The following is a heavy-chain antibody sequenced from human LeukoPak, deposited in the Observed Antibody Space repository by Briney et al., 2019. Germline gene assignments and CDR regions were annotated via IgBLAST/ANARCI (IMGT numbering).Heavy chain of an antibody. V-gene: IGHV3-7*01. Sequence: PGGSLRLSCAASGFTFSSYLMSWVRQAPGKGLEWVANIKQDGSEKYYVDSVKGRFTISRDNAKNSLYLQMNSLRDEDTAVYYCARGTTFDYWGQGTLVTVSS. D-gene: IGHD2/OR15-2a*01. CDR2: IKQDGSEK. J-gene: IGHJ4*02. CDR3: ARGTTFDY. CDR1: GFTFSSYL.